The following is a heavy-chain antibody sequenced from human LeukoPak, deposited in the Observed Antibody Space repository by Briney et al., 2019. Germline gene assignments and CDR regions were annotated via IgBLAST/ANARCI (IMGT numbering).Heavy chain of an antibody. CDR2: IKRDGSAE. D-gene: IGHD2-21*02. V-gene: IGHV3-7*03. Sequence: GGSLRLSCAASGFIFSRHWMSWVRQTPERGLEWVANIKRDGSAEYYVDSVRGRFTTSRDNTKNLLFLQMHSLRVEDTAVYYCATVQDIVVVTAIPGAIEYWGRGTLVTVSS. CDR1: GFIFSRHW. CDR3: ATVQDIVVVTAIPGAIEY. J-gene: IGHJ4*02.